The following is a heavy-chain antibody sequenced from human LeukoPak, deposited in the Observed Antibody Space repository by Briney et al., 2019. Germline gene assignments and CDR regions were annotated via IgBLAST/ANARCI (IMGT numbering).Heavy chain of an antibody. D-gene: IGHD6-6*01. J-gene: IGHJ6*02. V-gene: IGHV3-48*03. Sequence: GGSLRLSCAASGFTFNSYEMNWVRQAPGKGLEWVSYISSSGSTIYYADSVKGRFTISRDNAKNSLYLQMNSLRAEDTAIYCCARVYSSSSGKGMDVWGQGTTVTVSS. CDR1: GFTFNSYE. CDR3: ARVYSSSSGKGMDV. CDR2: ISSSGSTI.